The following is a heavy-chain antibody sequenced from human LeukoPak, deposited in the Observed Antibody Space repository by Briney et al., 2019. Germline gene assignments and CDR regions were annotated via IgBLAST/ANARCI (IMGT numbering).Heavy chain of an antibody. CDR1: GLTSSSDW. CDR3: ARDADYGDLDY. D-gene: IGHD4-17*01. Sequence: PGGSLRLSCAASGLTSSSDWMSWVRQAPGKGLEWVANIKQDGSEKYYVDSVKGRFTISRDNAKNSLYLQMNSLRAEDTAVYYCARDADYGDLDYWGQGTLVTVSS. CDR2: IKQDGSEK. J-gene: IGHJ4*02. V-gene: IGHV3-7*03.